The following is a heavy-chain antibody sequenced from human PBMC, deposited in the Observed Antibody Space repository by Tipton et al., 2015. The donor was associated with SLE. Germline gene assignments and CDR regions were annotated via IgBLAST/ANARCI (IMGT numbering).Heavy chain of an antibody. CDR2: IFYSGNT. D-gene: IGHD2-15*01. CDR1: GGSISSYY. J-gene: IGHJ6*02. CDR3: ARSRWWSYFYYGLDV. V-gene: IGHV4-59*01. Sequence: TLSLTCTVSGGSISSYYWSWIRQPPGKGLEWIGCIFYSGNTKENPSLQSRVTMSVDTSKNQFSLRLNSVTAADTAVYYCARSRWWSYFYYGLDVWGQGTTVTVSS.